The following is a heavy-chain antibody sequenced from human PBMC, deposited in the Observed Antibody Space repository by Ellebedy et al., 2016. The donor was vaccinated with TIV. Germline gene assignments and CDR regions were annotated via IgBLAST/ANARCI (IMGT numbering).Heavy chain of an antibody. CDR2: IHPSDSAT. CDR1: GYNFSNNW. Sequence: PGGSLRLSCKISGYNFSNNWISWVRQKPGKGLEWMGRIHPSDSATDYRPSFRGHVTMSVDKSISFAFLQWSSLQASDTAMYYCARRGDSDFDSWGQGTVVTVSP. J-gene: IGHJ4*02. CDR3: ARRGDSDFDS. D-gene: IGHD4-17*01. V-gene: IGHV5-10-1*01.